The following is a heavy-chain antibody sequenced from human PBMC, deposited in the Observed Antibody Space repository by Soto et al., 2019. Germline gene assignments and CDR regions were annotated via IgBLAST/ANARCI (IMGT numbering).Heavy chain of an antibody. CDR1: GYTFTSYY. V-gene: IGHV1-46*01. CDR2: INPSGGST. J-gene: IGHJ3*02. CDR3: AREPKLDYYDSSGYYIPDAFDI. D-gene: IGHD3-22*01. Sequence: QVQLVQSGAEVKKPGASVKVSCKASGYTFTSYYMHWVRQAPGQGLEWMGIINPSGGSTSYAQKFQGRVTMTRDTSTSTVYMELSSLRSEDTAVYYCAREPKLDYYDSSGYYIPDAFDIWGQGTMVTVSS.